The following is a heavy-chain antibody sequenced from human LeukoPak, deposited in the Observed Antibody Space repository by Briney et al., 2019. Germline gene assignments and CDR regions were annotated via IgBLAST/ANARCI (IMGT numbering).Heavy chain of an antibody. J-gene: IGHJ2*01. V-gene: IGHV4-59*01. CDR2: IYYSGST. CDR1: GGSISSYY. Sequence: SETLSLTCTVSGGSISSYYWSWIRQPPGKGLEWIGYIYYSGSTNYNPSLKSRVTISVDTSKNQFSLKLSSVTAADTAVYYCARERRDGYNLIDLWGRGTLVTVSS. CDR3: ARERRDGYNLIDL. D-gene: IGHD5-24*01.